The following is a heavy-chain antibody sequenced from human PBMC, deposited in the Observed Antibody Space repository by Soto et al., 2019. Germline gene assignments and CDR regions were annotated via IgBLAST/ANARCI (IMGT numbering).Heavy chain of an antibody. Sequence: QVTLKESGPVLVKPTETLTLTCTVSGVSLSNAKMGVSWIRQPPGKALEWLAHIFSNDEKSYSTSLKIRLTISQATSTRQVVLIITTPHPVDTATSSCARIPRLFDIPSYRYFALWGRGTLLTLSS. V-gene: IGHV2-26*01. J-gene: IGHJ2*01. CDR3: ARIPRLFDIPSYRYFAL. CDR2: IFSNDEK. D-gene: IGHD3-16*02. CDR1: GVSLSNAKMG.